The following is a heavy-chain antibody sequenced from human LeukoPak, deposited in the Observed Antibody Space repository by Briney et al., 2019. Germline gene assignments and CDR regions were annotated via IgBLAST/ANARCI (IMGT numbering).Heavy chain of an antibody. J-gene: IGHJ3*02. V-gene: IGHV3-66*01. CDR1: GFTFSSYA. CDR3: ARMFKGDSSSWYRNAFDI. Sequence: GGSLRLSCAASGFTFSSYAMHWVRQAPGKGLEWVSVIYSGGSTYYADSVKGRFTISRDNSKNTLYPQMNSLRAEDTAVYYCARMFKGDSSSWYRNAFDIWGQGTMVTVSS. CDR2: IYSGGST. D-gene: IGHD6-13*01.